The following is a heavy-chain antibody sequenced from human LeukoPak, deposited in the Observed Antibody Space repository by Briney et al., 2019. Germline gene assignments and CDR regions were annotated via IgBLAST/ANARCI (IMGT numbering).Heavy chain of an antibody. CDR2: MNPDSGNT. J-gene: IGHJ4*02. CDR3: AKEGRHYDGLTGYYTNDY. Sequence: ASVKVSCKASGYSFTSYDINWVRQATGHGLEWMGWMNPDSGNTGYAQRFQGRVTMTRNTSISTAYMELSSLRSDDTAVYFCAKEGRHYDGLTGYYTNDYWGQGTLVTVSS. V-gene: IGHV1-8*01. D-gene: IGHD3-9*01. CDR1: GYSFTSYD.